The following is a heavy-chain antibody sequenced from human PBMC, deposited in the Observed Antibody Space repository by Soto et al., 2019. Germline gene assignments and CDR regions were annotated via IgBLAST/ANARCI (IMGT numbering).Heavy chain of an antibody. V-gene: IGHV3-33*01. J-gene: IGHJ6*02. D-gene: IGHD1-26*01. CDR2: IWYDGSNK. CDR3: ARDIVGATPDYYYGMDV. CDR1: GFTFSSYG. Sequence: PGGSLRLSCAASGFTFSSYGMHWVRQAPGKGLEWVAVIWYDGSNKYYADSVKGRFTISRDNSKNTLYLQMNSLRAEDTAVYYCARDIVGATPDYYYGMDVWGQGTTGTVSS.